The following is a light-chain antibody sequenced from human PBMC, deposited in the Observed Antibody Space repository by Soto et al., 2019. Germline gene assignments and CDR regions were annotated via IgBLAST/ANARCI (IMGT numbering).Light chain of an antibody. J-gene: IGKJ2*01. CDR2: GAF. V-gene: IGKV3-20*01. Sequence: IVLTQSPGTLSLSPGERANLSCRASQRVDSNYLAWYQQSLGQAPRLPIYGAFTKATGIPDRFSGSGAGTVFTRTINRLEPEDFSVYYCQHYDTSSYTFGQGTKLEI. CDR1: QRVDSNY. CDR3: QHYDTSSYT.